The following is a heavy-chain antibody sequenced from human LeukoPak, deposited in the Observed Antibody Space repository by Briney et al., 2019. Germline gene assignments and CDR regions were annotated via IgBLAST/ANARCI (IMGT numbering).Heavy chain of an antibody. D-gene: IGHD6-13*01. J-gene: IGHJ4*02. CDR2: VYYNGTT. CDR1: GASISNSFYF. CDR3: ARHFASSWDHYFDY. Sequence: PSETLSLTCTVSGASISNSFYFWGWIRQPPGQGLEWIGSVYYNGTTYNNPSLKSRVSISVDTTKNQFSLKLSSVTAADTAVYYCARHFASSWDHYFDYWGQGTLVTVSS. V-gene: IGHV4-39*07.